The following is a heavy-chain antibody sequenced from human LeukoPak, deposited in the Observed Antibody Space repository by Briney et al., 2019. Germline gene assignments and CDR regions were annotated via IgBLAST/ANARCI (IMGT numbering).Heavy chain of an antibody. CDR1: GFTFSSYA. CDR2: ISGSGGST. Sequence: GGSLRLSCAASGFTFSSYAMSWVRQAPGKGLEWVSAISGSGGSTCYADSVKGRFTISRDNSKNTLYLQMNSLRAEDTAVYYCAKQSSSSYYYYYYYMDVWGKGTTVTVSS. J-gene: IGHJ6*03. D-gene: IGHD6-6*01. V-gene: IGHV3-23*01. CDR3: AKQSSSSYYYYYYYMDV.